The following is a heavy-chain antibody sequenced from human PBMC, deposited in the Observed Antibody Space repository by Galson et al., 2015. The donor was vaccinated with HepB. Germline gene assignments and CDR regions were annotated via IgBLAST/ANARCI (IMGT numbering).Heavy chain of an antibody. CDR2: ISGSGGST. Sequence: SLRLSCAASGFTFSSHAMSWVRQAPGKGLEWVSGISGSGGSTYYADSVKGRFTISRDNSKNTVYLQMNSLRAEDTAVYYCAKVYCSGGSCDSEAVDYWGQGTLVTVSS. D-gene: IGHD2-15*01. CDR3: AKVYCSGGSCDSEAVDY. J-gene: IGHJ4*02. CDR1: GFTFSSHA. V-gene: IGHV3-23*01.